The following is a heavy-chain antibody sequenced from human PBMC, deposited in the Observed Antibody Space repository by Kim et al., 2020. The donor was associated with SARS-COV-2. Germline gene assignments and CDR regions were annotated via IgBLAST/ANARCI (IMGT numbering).Heavy chain of an antibody. J-gene: IGHJ4*02. CDR3: VRQRVSGNYFFDH. V-gene: IGHV4-39*01. Sequence: SNPPLKGRVTMSVDSSKNQFSLKLRSVTAADTPMYFCVRQRVSGNYFFDHWGQGTLVTVSS. D-gene: IGHD1-26*01.